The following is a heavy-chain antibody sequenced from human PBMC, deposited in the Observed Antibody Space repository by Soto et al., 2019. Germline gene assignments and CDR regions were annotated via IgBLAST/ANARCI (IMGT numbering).Heavy chain of an antibody. Sequence: EVQLVESGGGLVKPGGSLRLSCAATGFTFNYAWMSWVRQAPGKGLEWVGRIKNKIDGGTTDYAEPVKGRFTISRDDSENTLYLQMNSLKTEDTAVYYCTTDPGSGDNVRGWGQGTLVTVSS. CDR1: GFTFNYAW. CDR3: TTDPGSGDNVRG. D-gene: IGHD3-16*01. V-gene: IGHV3-15*01. J-gene: IGHJ4*02. CDR2: IKNKIDGGTT.